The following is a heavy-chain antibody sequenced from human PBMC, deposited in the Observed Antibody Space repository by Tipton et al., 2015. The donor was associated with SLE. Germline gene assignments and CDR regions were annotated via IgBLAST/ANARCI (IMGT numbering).Heavy chain of an antibody. J-gene: IGHJ4*02. D-gene: IGHD3-9*01. Sequence: RSLRLSCAASGFTFSNYAMHWVRQAPGKGLEWVAVISYDGTNKYYADSVKGRFTISRDNPKNTLYLQMSSLRAEDTAVYYCASDILTGPDYWGQGTLVTVSS. CDR3: ASDILTGPDY. V-gene: IGHV3-30*04. CDR2: ISYDGTNK. CDR1: GFTFSNYA.